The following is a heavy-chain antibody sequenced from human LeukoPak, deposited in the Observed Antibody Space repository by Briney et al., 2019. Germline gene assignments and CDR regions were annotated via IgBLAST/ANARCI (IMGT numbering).Heavy chain of an antibody. J-gene: IGHJ4*02. CDR2: IYYSGTT. Sequence: SETLSLTCTVSGGSLSSSSHHWGWIRQPPGKGLEWIGSIYYSGTTYYNPSLKSRVTISVDTSKNQFSLKLSSVTAADTAVYYCASGDYYSQKIDYWGQGTLVTVSS. CDR1: GGSLSSSSHH. CDR3: ASGDYYSQKIDY. V-gene: IGHV4-39*07. D-gene: IGHD1-26*01.